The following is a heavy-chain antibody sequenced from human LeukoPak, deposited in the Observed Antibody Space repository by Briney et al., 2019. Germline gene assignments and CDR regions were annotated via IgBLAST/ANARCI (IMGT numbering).Heavy chain of an antibody. J-gene: IGHJ6*02. D-gene: IGHD1-1*01. CDR2: IHSGGNI. CDR1: GLSISDNY. CDR3: ARDRGYAMDV. V-gene: IGHV3-53*01. Sequence: GGSLRLSCAASGLSISDNYMSWVRQAPGKGLEWVSIIHSGGNIYYADSVKGRFTISRDNSKNTLYLQMNSLRAEDTAVYYCARDRGYAMDVWGQGTTVTVSS.